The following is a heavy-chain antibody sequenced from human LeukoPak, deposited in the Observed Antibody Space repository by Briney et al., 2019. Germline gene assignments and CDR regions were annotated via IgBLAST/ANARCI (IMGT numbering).Heavy chain of an antibody. D-gene: IGHD3-10*01. CDR2: ISRSSSTI. CDR3: ARAPYYGSGTPYGMDV. Sequence: GGSLRLSCAASGFTFSSYSMNWVRQAPGKGLEWVSYISRSSSTIYYADSVKGRFTISRDNAKNSLYLQMNSLRAEDTAVYYCARAPYYGSGTPYGMDVWGQGTTVTVSS. V-gene: IGHV3-48*04. CDR1: GFTFSSYS. J-gene: IGHJ6*02.